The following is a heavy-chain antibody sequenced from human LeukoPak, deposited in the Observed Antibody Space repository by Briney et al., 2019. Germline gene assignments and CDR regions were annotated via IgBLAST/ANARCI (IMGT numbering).Heavy chain of an antibody. CDR3: AKDPGFLEWLSYYYFDY. CDR2: ISGSGGST. J-gene: IGHJ4*02. V-gene: IGHV3-23*01. CDR1: GFTFSSYA. D-gene: IGHD3-3*01. Sequence: PGGSLRLSRAASGFTFSSYAMSWVRQAPGKGLEWVSAISGSGGSTYYADSVKGRFTISRDNSKNTLYLQMNSLRAEDTAVYYCAKDPGFLEWLSYYYFDYWGQGTLVTVSS.